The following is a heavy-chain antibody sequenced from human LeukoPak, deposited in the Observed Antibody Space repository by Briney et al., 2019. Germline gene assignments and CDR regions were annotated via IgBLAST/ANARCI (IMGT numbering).Heavy chain of an antibody. CDR3: APFCSGSTCYFIDY. CDR2: ISDSGTNT. J-gene: IGHJ4*02. CDR1: GFTFSSYG. Sequence: GGSLRLSCAASGFTFSSYGVSWVRKAPGKGLGWVSSISDSGTNTYYADSVKGRFTTSRDTSKNTLFLQMNSLRADDTAIYYCAPFCSGSTCYFIDYWGQGTLVTVSS. V-gene: IGHV3-23*01. D-gene: IGHD2-15*01.